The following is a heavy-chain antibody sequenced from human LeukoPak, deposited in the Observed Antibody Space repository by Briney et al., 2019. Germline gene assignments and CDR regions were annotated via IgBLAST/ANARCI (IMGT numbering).Heavy chain of an antibody. CDR2: INPNSGGT. J-gene: IGHJ4*02. V-gene: IGHV1-2*02. CDR3: ARDIDSSGYYPPFFDY. Sequence: ASVKVSCKASGYTFTGYYMHWVRQAPGQGLEWMGWINPNSGGTNYAQKFQGRVTMTRDTSISTAYMELSRLRSDDTAVYYCARDIDSSGYYPPFFDYWGQGTLVTVSS. CDR1: GYTFTGYY. D-gene: IGHD3-22*01.